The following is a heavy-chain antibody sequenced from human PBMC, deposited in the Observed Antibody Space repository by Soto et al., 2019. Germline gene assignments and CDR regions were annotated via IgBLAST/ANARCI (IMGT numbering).Heavy chain of an antibody. D-gene: IGHD6-6*01. CDR2: ISGSGGST. Sequence: HPGGSLRLSCAASGFTFSSYAMSWVRQAPGKGLEWVSAISGSGGSTYYADSVKGRFTISRDNSKNTLYLQMNSLRAEDTAVYYCAKKARVGGFSRLYYYYGMDVWGQGTTVTVSS. J-gene: IGHJ6*02. V-gene: IGHV3-23*01. CDR1: GFTFSSYA. CDR3: AKKARVGGFSRLYYYYGMDV.